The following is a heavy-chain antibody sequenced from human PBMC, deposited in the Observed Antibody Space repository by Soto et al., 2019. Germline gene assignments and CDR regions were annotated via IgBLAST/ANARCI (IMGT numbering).Heavy chain of an antibody. J-gene: IGHJ4*02. Sequence: QVQLVESGGGVVQPGRSLRLSCAASGFTFSSYGMHWVRQAPGKGLEWVAVIWYDGSNKYYADSVKGRFTISRDNSKNTLYLQMNSLRAEDMAVYYCARVFDSSGYGPFDYWGQGTLVTVSS. CDR2: IWYDGSNK. CDR3: ARVFDSSGYGPFDY. V-gene: IGHV3-33*01. D-gene: IGHD3-22*01. CDR1: GFTFSSYG.